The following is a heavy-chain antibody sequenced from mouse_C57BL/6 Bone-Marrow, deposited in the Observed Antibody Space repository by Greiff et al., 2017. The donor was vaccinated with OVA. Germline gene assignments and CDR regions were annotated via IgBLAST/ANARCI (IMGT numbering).Heavy chain of an antibody. CDR1: GFTFSDYY. CDR2: ISNGGGST. Sequence: EVQLVESGGGLVQPGGSLKLSCAASGFTFSDYYMYWVRQTPEKRLEWVAYISNGGGSTYYPDTVKGRFTISRDNAKNTLYLQMSRLKSEDTAMYYCARPYGLYAMDYWGQGTSVTVSS. D-gene: IGHD1-1*02. V-gene: IGHV5-12*01. J-gene: IGHJ4*01. CDR3: ARPYGLYAMDY.